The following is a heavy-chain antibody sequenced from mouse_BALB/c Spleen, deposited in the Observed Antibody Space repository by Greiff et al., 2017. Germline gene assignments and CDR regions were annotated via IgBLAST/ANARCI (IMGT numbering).Heavy chain of an antibody. J-gene: IGHJ3*01. CDR2: INPSSGYT. CDR1: GYTFTSYT. Sequence: VKLQESAAELARPGASVKMSCKASGYTFTSYTMHWVKQRPGQGLEWIGYINPSSGYTEYNQKFKDKTTLTADKSSSTAYMQLSSLTSEDSAVYYCARLGILDYWGQGTLVTVSA. V-gene: IGHV1-4*02. CDR3: ARLGILDY.